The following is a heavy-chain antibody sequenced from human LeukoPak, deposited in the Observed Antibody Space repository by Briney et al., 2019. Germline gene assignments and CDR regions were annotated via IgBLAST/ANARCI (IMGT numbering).Heavy chain of an antibody. D-gene: IGHD2-21*02. Sequence: SETLSLTCAVYGASFTDYYWSWLRHLPGKGLEWIGEIPHRAGATYNPSLSGRVTISADTSKNQFSLHLTSVTAADTATFDCAGGPVRDDGLTGISYYFGLDVWGHGTTVTVFS. J-gene: IGHJ6*02. V-gene: IGHV4-34*01. CDR3: AGGPVRDDGLTGISYYFGLDV. CDR2: IPHRAGA. CDR1: GASFTDYY.